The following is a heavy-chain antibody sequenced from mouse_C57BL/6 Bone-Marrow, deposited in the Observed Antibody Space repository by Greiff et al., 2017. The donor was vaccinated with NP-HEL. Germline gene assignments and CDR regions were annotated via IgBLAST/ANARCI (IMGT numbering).Heavy chain of an antibody. D-gene: IGHD1-1*01. CDR2: IDPSDSYT. J-gene: IGHJ3*01. CDR1: GYTFTSYW. Sequence: QVQLQQPGAELVMPGASVKLSCKASGYTFTSYWMHWVKQRPGQGLEWIGEIDPSDSYTNYNQKFKGKSTLTVDKSSSTAYMQLSSLTSEDSAVYYCARVIYYYGRAFAYWGQGTLVTVSA. CDR3: ARVIYYYGRAFAY. V-gene: IGHV1-69*01.